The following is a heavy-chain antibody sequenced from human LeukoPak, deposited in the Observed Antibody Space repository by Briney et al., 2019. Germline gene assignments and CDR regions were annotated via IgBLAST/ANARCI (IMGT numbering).Heavy chain of an antibody. CDR1: GGSFSGYY. CDR3: AREMSRLSTTVVTVDAFDI. CDR2: IYSGGST. J-gene: IGHJ3*02. Sequence: ETLSLTCAVYGGSFSGYYWSWIRQPPGKGLKWVSIIYSGGSTYYADSVKGRFTISRDNSKNTLYLQVNSLRAEDTAVYYCAREMSRLSTTVVTVDAFDIWGQGTMVTVSS. V-gene: IGHV3-53*01. D-gene: IGHD4-23*01.